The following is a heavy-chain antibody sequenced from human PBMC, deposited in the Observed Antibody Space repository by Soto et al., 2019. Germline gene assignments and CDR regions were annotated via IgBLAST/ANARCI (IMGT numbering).Heavy chain of an antibody. CDR1: GFTFSSYG. CDR3: AKDFDRCSGGSCYSTY. D-gene: IGHD2-15*01. V-gene: IGHV3-30*18. J-gene: IGHJ4*02. Sequence: GGSLRLSCAASGFTFSSYGMHWVRQAPGKGLEWVAVISYDGSNKYYADSVKGRFTISRDNSKNTLYLQMNSLRAEDTAVYYCAKDFDRCSGGSCYSTYWGQGTLVTVSS. CDR2: ISYDGSNK.